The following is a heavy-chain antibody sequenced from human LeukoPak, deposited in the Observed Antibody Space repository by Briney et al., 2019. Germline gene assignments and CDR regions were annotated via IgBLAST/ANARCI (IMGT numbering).Heavy chain of an antibody. CDR2: IYPGDSDT. J-gene: IGHJ3*02. V-gene: IGHV5-51*01. D-gene: IGHD2-15*01. CDR1: GYSFTSYW. Sequence: GASLQISCTGSGYSFTSYWIGWVRQLPGKRLEWMGIIYPGDSDTRYSPSFQGQVTISADKSISTAYLQWSSLKAPDTAMYFCPRGGRSAFDIWGQGTMVTVSS. CDR3: PRGGRSAFDI.